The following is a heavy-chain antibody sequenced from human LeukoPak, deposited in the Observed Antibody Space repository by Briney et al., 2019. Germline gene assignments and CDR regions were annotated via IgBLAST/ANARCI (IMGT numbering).Heavy chain of an antibody. D-gene: IGHD3-3*01. J-gene: IGHJ3*02. Sequence: PSETLSLTCTVSGGSISGYYWSWLRQPPGKGLEWIGCISYSGRTKYNPSLKSRGTISLDTSKKQFSLHLSSMTDADTAVYYCVRDFDAWNAIDIWGQGTMVTVSS. CDR1: GGSISGYY. CDR2: ISYSGRT. V-gene: IGHV4-59*01. CDR3: VRDFDAWNAIDI.